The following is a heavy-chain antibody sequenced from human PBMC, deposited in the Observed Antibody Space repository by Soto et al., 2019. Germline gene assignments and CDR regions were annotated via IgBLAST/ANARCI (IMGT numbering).Heavy chain of an antibody. CDR2: IVVGSGNT. J-gene: IGHJ4*02. CDR3: AAVDDILTGYYARMDFDY. V-gene: IGHV1-58*01. CDR1: GFTFTSSA. D-gene: IGHD3-9*01. Sequence: SVKVSCKASGFTFTSSAVQWVRQARGQRLEWIGWIVVGSGNTNYAQKFQERVTITRDMSTSTAYMELSSLRSEDTAVYYCAAVDDILTGYYARMDFDYWGQGTLVTVSS.